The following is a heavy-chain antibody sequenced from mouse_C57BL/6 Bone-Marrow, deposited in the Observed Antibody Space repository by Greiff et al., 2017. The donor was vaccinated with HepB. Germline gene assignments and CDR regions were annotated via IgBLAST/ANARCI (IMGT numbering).Heavy chain of an antibody. Sequence: EVKLQESGAELVRPGASVKLSCTASGFNIKDDYMHWVKQRPEQGLEWIGWIDPENGDTEYASKFQGKATITADTSSNTAYLQLSSLTSEDTAVYYCTSDGYYPAWFAYWGKGTLVTVSA. J-gene: IGHJ3*01. V-gene: IGHV14-4*01. D-gene: IGHD2-3*01. CDR2: IDPENGDT. CDR1: GFNIKDDY. CDR3: TSDGYYPAWFAY.